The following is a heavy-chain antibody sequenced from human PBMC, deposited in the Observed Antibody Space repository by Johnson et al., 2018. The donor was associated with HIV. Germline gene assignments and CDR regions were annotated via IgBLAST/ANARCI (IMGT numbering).Heavy chain of an antibody. CDR2: NSWNSGSI. V-gene: IGHV3-9*01. D-gene: IGHD3-10*01. J-gene: IGHJ3*02. CDR1: GFTFDDYA. Sequence: VQLVESGGGLVQPGRSLRLSCAASGFTFDDYAMHWVRQAPGKGLEWVSGNSWNSGSIGYADSVKGRFTISRDNAKNSLYLQMNTLRAEDTALYYCARVFRRRTLWFGGFGIDAFDIWGQGTMVTVSS. CDR3: ARVFRRRTLWFGGFGIDAFDI.